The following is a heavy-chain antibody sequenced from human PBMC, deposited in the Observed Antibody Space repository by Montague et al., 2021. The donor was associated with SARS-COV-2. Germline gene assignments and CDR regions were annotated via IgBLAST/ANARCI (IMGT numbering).Heavy chain of an antibody. V-gene: IGHV4-4*02. CDR2: IYHSGST. D-gene: IGHD3-10*01. J-gene: IGHJ4*02. Sequence: SETLSLTCAVSGGSISSSDWWSWGRQPPRKGLEWIGEIYHSGSTNYNPSLNSRRTISVDKSTNQFSLKLSSVAAAATAVDYWSGRGAGWFGGNSESFDYWGQGTLVTVSS. CDR1: GGSISSSDW. CDR3: SGRGAGWFGGNSESFDY.